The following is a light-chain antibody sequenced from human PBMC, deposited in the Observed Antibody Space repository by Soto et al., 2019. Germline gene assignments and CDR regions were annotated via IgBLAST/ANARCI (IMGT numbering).Light chain of an antibody. Sequence: EIVLTQAPGTLSLSPGERATLSCRASQSVSSSYLAWSQQKPGQAPRLLIYGASSRATGIPDRFSGSGSGTEFTLTISSLQPDDFATYYCQHYNSYSEAFGQGTKVDIK. CDR1: QSVSSSY. J-gene: IGKJ1*01. CDR3: QHYNSYSEA. CDR2: GAS. V-gene: IGKV3-20*01.